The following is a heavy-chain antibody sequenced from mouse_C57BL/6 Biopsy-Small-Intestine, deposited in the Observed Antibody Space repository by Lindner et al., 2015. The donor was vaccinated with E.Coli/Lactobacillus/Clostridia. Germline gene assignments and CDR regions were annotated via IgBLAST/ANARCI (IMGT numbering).Heavy chain of an antibody. D-gene: IGHD2-3*01. CDR3: TINGYYTFTY. V-gene: IGHV1-39*01. Sequence: VQLQESGPELVKPGASVKISCKASGYSFTDYNMNWVKQSNGKSLEWIGIINPNYGTTNYNQKFKGKATLTVDQSSSTAYMQLNSLTSEDSAVYYCTINGYYTFTYWGQGTLVTVSA. J-gene: IGHJ3*01. CDR2: INPNYGTT. CDR1: GYSFTDYN.